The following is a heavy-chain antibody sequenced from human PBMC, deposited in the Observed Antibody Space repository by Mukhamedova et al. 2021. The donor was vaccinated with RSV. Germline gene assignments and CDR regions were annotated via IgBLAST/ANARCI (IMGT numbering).Heavy chain of an antibody. V-gene: IGHV3-23*01. D-gene: IGHD1-26*01. CDR3: AKGFQSWDLDY. J-gene: IGHJ4*02. Sequence: AESVKGRFTISRDNSRNTFFLQMHSLRAEDTAVYYCAKGFQSWDLDYWGQGILVTVSS.